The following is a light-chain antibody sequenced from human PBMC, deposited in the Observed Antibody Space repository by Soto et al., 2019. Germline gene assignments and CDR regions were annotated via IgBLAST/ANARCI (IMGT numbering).Light chain of an antibody. CDR1: SSDVGLYNL. CDR2: EVN. J-gene: IGLJ3*02. CDR3: CSYVGSSILM. Sequence: QSVLTQPASVSGSPGQSITISCTGTSSDVGLYNLVSWYQQLPGKAPKLIIYEVNERPSGISDRFSGSKSGNTASLTISGLQDEDEADYYCCSYVGSSILMFGGGTKVTV. V-gene: IGLV2-23*02.